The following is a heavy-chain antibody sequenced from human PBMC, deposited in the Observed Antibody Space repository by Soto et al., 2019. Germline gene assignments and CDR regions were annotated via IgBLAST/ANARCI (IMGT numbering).Heavy chain of an antibody. CDR3: TKSGVTYYYRPGNDYAMNH. CDR2: IYGNDDR. CDR1: GFSLCTCGVG. V-gene: IGHV2-5*01. J-gene: IGHJ1*01. Sequence: QITLKDSGPTLVKLTQPLTLSCTFSGFSLCTCGVGVGWIRQPSGKPLHCLVLIYGNDDRRYSPSLKHLPTLTEDTSKNQGVITMTNMDPVYTARYYCTKSGVTYYYRPGNDYAMNHWGQGTLVTVPS. D-gene: IGHD3-10*01.